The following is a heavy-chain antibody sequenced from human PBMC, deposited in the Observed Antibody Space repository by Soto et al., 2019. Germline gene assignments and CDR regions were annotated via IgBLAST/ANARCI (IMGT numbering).Heavy chain of an antibody. Sequence: QVQLVESGGGVVQPGRSLRLSCAASGFTFSSYGMHWVRQAPGKGLEWVAVIWYDGSNKYYADSVKGRFTISRDNSKNTLYLQMTSLRAEDTAVYYCARDGYCSGGSCYSVPVFDYWGQGTLFTVSS. V-gene: IGHV3-33*01. J-gene: IGHJ4*02. CDR2: IWYDGSNK. CDR3: ARDGYCSGGSCYSVPVFDY. CDR1: GFTFSSYG. D-gene: IGHD2-15*01.